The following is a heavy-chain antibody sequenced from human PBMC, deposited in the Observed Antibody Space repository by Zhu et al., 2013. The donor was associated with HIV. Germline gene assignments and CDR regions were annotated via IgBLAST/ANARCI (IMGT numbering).Heavy chain of an antibody. CDR3: ARWPRKVVYAMDYGMDV. V-gene: IGHV3-30*19. CDR2: ISYDGSNK. CDR1: GFTFSSYG. D-gene: IGHD2-8*02. Sequence: VQLVESGGGVVQPGRSLRLSCAASGFTFSSYGMHWVRQAPGKGLEWVAVISYDGSNKYYADSVKGRFTISRDNSKNTLYLQMNSLRAEDTAVYYCARWPRKVVYAMDYGMDVWGQGTTVTVSS. J-gene: IGHJ6*02.